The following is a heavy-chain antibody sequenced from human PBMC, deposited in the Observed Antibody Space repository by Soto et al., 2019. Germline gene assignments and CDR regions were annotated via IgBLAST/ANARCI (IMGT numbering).Heavy chain of an antibody. J-gene: IGHJ5*01. CDR1: GASISTVDYF. Sequence: LTCSVSGASISTVDYFWAWIRQPPGQALEYIGYIYKSATTYYNPSFESRVAISLDTSKSQFSLNVTSVTAPDTAVYFCARGQYCLTGRCFPNWFDSWGQGTLATVS. CDR2: IYKSATT. CDR3: ARGQYCLTGRCFPNWFDS. V-gene: IGHV4-30-4*01. D-gene: IGHD7-27*01.